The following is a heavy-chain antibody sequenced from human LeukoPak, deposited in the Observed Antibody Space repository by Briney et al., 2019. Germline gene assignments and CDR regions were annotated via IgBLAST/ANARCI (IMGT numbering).Heavy chain of an antibody. CDR1: GFTFSSYA. D-gene: IGHD3-22*01. CDR3: AKDYYDSSGYGPLDY. V-gene: IGHV3-23*01. CDR2: ISGGGGST. Sequence: GGPLRLSCAASGFTFSSYAMSWVRQAPGKGLEWVSAISGGGGSTYYADSVKGRFTISRANSKNTLFLQMNSLRAEDTAVYYCAKDYYDSSGYGPLDYWGQGTLVTVSS. J-gene: IGHJ4*02.